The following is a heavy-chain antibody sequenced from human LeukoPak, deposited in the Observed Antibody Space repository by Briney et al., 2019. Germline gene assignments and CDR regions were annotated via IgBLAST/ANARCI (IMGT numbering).Heavy chain of an antibody. CDR2: ISSSSSYI. V-gene: IGHV3-21*01. J-gene: IGHJ4*02. Sequence: PGGSLRLSCAASGFTFSSYSMNWVRQAPGKGLEWVSSISSSSSYIYYADSVKGRFTISRDNAKNSLYLQMNSLRAEDTAVYYCAREKASTTGTTDYDYWGQGTLVTVS. CDR3: AREKASTTGTTDYDY. D-gene: IGHD1-1*01. CDR1: GFTFSSYS.